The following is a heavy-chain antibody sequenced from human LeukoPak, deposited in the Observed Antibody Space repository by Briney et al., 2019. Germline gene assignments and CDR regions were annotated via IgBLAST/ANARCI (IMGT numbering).Heavy chain of an antibody. CDR3: AKHMGDSSGYYPDAFDI. J-gene: IGHJ3*02. Sequence: GGSLRLSCAASGFTFSSYAMSWVRQAPGKGLEWVSAISGSGGSTYYADSVKGRFTISRDNSKNTLYLQMNSLRAEDTAVYYCAKHMGDSSGYYPDAFDIWGQGTMVTVSS. CDR2: ISGSGGST. D-gene: IGHD3-22*01. CDR1: GFTFSSYA. V-gene: IGHV3-23*01.